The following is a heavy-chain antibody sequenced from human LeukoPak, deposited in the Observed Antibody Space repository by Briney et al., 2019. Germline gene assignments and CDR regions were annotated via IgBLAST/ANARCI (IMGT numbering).Heavy chain of an antibody. CDR2: IYYSGST. J-gene: IGHJ4*02. Sequence: SETLSLTCTVSGGSISSYYWSCIRQPPGKGLEWIGYIYYSGSTNYNPSLKSRVTISVDTSKNQFSLKLSSVTAADTAVYYCARGRELLVDYWGQGTLVTVSS. CDR1: GGSISSYY. CDR3: ARGRELLVDY. V-gene: IGHV4-59*08. D-gene: IGHD1-26*01.